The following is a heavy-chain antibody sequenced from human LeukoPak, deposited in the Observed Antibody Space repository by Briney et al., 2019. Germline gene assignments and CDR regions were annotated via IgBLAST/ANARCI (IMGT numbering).Heavy chain of an antibody. CDR1: GGTFSSYA. CDR2: IIPISGTA. J-gene: IGHJ5*02. CDR3: ARVVAATGWFDP. Sequence: ASVKVSCKASGGTFSSYAISWVRQAPGQGLEWMGGIIPISGTANYAQKFQGRVTITTDESTSTAYMELSSLRSEDTAVYYCARVVAATGWFDPWGQGTLVTVSS. V-gene: IGHV1-69*05. D-gene: IGHD2-15*01.